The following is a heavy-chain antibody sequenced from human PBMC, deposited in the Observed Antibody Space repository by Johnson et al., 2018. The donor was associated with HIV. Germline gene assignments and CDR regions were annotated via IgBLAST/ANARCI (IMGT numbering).Heavy chain of an antibody. CDR3: ARGIAVSNWVDI. CDR2: IKQDGSEQ. Sequence: VQLVESGGGVVQPGRSLRLSCAASGFTFSSYAMHWVRQAPGKGLEWVANIKQDGSEQYYVDSVKGRFTISRDNAKNSLYLQMHTLRAEDTAVYYCARGIAVSNWVDIWGQGTMVTVAS. J-gene: IGHJ3*02. CDR1: GFTFSSYA. D-gene: IGHD6-19*01. V-gene: IGHV3-7*01.